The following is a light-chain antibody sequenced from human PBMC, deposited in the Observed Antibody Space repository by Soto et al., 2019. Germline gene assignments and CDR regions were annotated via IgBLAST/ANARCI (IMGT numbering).Light chain of an antibody. CDR3: QQSYSAPLT. V-gene: IGKV1-39*01. Sequence: IQVTQSPSSLSASVGDRVTIACRASQYINTYLNWYQQKPGKAPKLLIYAASSLQSGVPSRFSGSGSGTDFTLIITSLQPEDFATYSCQQSYSAPLTFGGGTKVDIK. CDR2: AAS. J-gene: IGKJ4*01. CDR1: QYINTY.